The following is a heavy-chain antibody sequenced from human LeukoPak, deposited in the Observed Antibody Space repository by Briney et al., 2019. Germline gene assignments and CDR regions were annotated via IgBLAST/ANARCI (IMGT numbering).Heavy chain of an antibody. Sequence: SETLSLTCTVSGGSISSHYWSWIRQPPGKGLEWIGYIYYSGSTNYNPSLKSRVTISVDTSKNQFSLKLSSVTAADTAVYYCARVDWGRGGAGDYWGQGTLVTVSS. CDR2: IYYSGST. D-gene: IGHD3-9*01. CDR3: ARVDWGRGGAGDY. CDR1: GGSISSHY. V-gene: IGHV4-59*11. J-gene: IGHJ4*02.